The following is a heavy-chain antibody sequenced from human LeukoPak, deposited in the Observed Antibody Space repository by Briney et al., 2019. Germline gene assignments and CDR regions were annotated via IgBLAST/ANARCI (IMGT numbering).Heavy chain of an antibody. CDR1: GFTFNTYT. D-gene: IGHD3-16*01. Sequence: GGSLRLSCAASGFTFNTYTMNWVRQAPGKGLEWLSYITSRGTTIYYAGSVRGRFTISRDNAKNSLFLQMNSLRAEDTAVYYCARGGINYGFDYWGKGNLVTVSS. V-gene: IGHV3-48*01. CDR3: ARGGINYGFDY. CDR2: ITSRGTTI. J-gene: IGHJ4*02.